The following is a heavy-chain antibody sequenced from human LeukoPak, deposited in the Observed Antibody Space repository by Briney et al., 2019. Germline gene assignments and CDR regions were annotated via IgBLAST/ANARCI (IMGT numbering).Heavy chain of an antibody. V-gene: IGHV3-48*03. D-gene: IGHD5-12*01. CDR2: IHSSGTVK. CDR3: ALLTVASDFDY. CDR1: RFPFSIYE. J-gene: IGHJ4*02. Sequence: PGGSVRLSCVVSRFPFSIYEMNWVRQAPGKGLEWVSNIHSSGTVKYYSDSVKGRFSISRDNAKSSLYLQMNSLRVEDTAVYYCALLTVASDFDYWGQGALVTVSS.